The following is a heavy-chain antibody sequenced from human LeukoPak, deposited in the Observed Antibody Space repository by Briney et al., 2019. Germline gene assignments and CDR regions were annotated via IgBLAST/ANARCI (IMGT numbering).Heavy chain of an antibody. V-gene: IGHV1-2*02. CDR1: GYTFTGYY. CDR3: ASGCSGDTLLGYYYGMDV. CDR2: INPNSGGT. D-gene: IGHD2-15*01. Sequence: ASVKVSCKASGYTFTGYYMHWVRQAPGQGLEWMGWINPNSGGTNYAQKFQGRVTMTRDTSISTAYMELSRLRSDDTAVYYCASGCSGDTLLGYYYGMDVWGQGTTVTVSS. J-gene: IGHJ6*02.